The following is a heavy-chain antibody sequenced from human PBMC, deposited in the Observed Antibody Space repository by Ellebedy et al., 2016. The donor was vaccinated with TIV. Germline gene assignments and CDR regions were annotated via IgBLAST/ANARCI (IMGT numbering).Heavy chain of an antibody. CDR2: IIPILGTT. Sequence: SVKVSCXASGGTFSSYSISWVRQAPGQGLEWMGGIIPILGTTNYAQKFQGRVTITADESTSTAYMELTSLRSEDTAVYYCASSGYCTSTSCYGSYYYYYMDVWGKGTTVTVSS. CDR3: ASSGYCTSTSCYGSYYYYYMDV. J-gene: IGHJ6*03. D-gene: IGHD2-2*01. CDR1: GGTFSSYS. V-gene: IGHV1-69*13.